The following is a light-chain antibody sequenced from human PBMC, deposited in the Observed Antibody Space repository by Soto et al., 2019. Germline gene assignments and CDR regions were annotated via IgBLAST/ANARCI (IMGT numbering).Light chain of an antibody. CDR3: MQGTHWPIT. CDR1: QSLVYSDGNAY. Sequence: DVVMTQSPLSLPVTLGQPASISCRSNQSLVYSDGNAYFSWFQQRPGRSPRRLIYKVSNRDSGVPARFSGSGSGTDFALKISRVEAEDVGVYYCMQGTHWPITFGQGTRLEIK. CDR2: KVS. J-gene: IGKJ5*01. V-gene: IGKV2-30*01.